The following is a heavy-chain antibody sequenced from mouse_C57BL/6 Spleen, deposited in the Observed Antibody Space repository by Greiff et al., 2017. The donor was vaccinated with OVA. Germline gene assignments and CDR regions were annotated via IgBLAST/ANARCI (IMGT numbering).Heavy chain of an antibody. CDR2: INPSSGYT. Sequence: QVQLQQSGAELARPGASVKMSCKASGYTFTSYTMHWVQQRPGQGLEWIGYINPSSGYTKYNQKFKDKATLTADKSSSTAYMQLSSLTSEDSAVYYCARNYGGSWGDFDVWGTGTTVTVSS. D-gene: IGHD1-1*01. CDR3: ARNYGGSWGDFDV. V-gene: IGHV1-4*01. J-gene: IGHJ1*03. CDR1: GYTFTSYT.